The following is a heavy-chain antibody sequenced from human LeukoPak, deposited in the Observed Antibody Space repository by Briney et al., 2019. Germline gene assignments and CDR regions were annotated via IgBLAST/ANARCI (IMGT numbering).Heavy chain of an antibody. V-gene: IGHV4-38-2*01. J-gene: IGHJ5*02. CDR2: IYHSGST. CDR3: ARLQEGDQLGYCSSTSCYAWFDP. CDR1: GYSISSGYY. D-gene: IGHD2-2*01. Sequence: SETLSLTCAVSGYSISSGYYWGWIRQPPGEGLEWIGSIYHSGSTYYNPSLKSRVTISVDTSKNQFSLKLSSVTAADTAVYYCARLQEGDQLGYCSSTSCYAWFDPWGQGTLVTVSS.